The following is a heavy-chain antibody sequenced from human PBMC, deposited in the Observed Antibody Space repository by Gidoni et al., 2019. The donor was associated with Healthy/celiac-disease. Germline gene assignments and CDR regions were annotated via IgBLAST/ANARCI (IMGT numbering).Heavy chain of an antibody. D-gene: IGHD6-13*01. CDR1: GFTFSRYE. CDR3: ARRIAAAGT. CDR2: LSSSGSTI. J-gene: IGHJ4*02. Sequence: EVQLGESGGGLVQPGGSLRRSCAASGFTFSRYEMNWVRQAPGKGLEWVSYLSSSGSTIYYADSVKGRFTISRDNAKTSLYLQMNSLRAEDTAVYYCARRIAAAGTWGQGTLVTVSS. V-gene: IGHV3-48*03.